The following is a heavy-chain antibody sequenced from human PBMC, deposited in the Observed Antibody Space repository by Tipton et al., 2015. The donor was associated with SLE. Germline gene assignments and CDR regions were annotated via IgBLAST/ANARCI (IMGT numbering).Heavy chain of an antibody. J-gene: IGHJ4*02. CDR1: GASFSANY. D-gene: IGHD6-19*01. V-gene: IGHV4-34*01. CDR2: INSNGGH. CDR3: ARGVISGWYVPGY. Sequence: TLSLTCAVSGASFSANYWGWIRQPPGKGLEWIGEINSNGGHNYHPSLKSRVTMSVDTSENKFSLSLRSVTAADTAVYYCARGVISGWYVPGYWGQGTLVTVSS.